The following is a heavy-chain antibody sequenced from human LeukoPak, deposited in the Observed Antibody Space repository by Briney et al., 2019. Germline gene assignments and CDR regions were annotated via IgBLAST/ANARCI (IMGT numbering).Heavy chain of an antibody. CDR3: ARDLNSYSGSYYLMDY. CDR1: GFTFSSYE. Sequence: PGGSLRLSCAASGFTFSSYEMNWVRQAPGKGLEWVSYISSSGSTIYYADSVKGRFTISRDNAKNSLYLQMNSLRAEDTAVYYCARDLNSYSGSYYLMDYWGREPWSPSPQ. V-gene: IGHV3-48*03. J-gene: IGHJ4*02. D-gene: IGHD1-26*01. CDR2: ISSSGSTI.